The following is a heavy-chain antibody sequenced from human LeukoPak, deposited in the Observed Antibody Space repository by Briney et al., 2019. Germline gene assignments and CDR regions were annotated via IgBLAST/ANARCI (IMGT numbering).Heavy chain of an antibody. Sequence: GGSLRLSCAASGFIFSDYYMDWVRQAPGKGLEWVGRTRNEANIYTTKYAASVKGRLTISRDDSKNSLYLQMNSLKTEDTAVYYCASPVGATTVRAFDIWGQGTMVTVSS. CDR3: ASPVGATTVRAFDI. CDR2: TRNEANIYTT. CDR1: GFIFSDYY. D-gene: IGHD1-26*01. J-gene: IGHJ3*02. V-gene: IGHV3-72*01.